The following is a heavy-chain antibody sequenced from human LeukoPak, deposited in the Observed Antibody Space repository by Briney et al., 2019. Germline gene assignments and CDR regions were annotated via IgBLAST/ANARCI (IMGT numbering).Heavy chain of an antibody. D-gene: IGHD3-10*01. CDR2: IKQDGSEK. CDR1: GFTFSSYW. CDR3: ARESGGTMVRGVYTPPHFDI. Sequence: GGSLRLSCAASGFTFSSYWMSWVRQAPGKGLEWVANIKQDGSEKYYVDSVKGRFTISRDNAKNSLYLQMNSLRAEDTAVYYCARESGGTMVRGVYTPPHFDIWGQGTMVTVSS. V-gene: IGHV3-7*01. J-gene: IGHJ3*02.